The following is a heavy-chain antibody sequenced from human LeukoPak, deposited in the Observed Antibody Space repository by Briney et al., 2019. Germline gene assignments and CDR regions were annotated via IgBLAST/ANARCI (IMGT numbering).Heavy chain of an antibody. CDR1: GFTVSSNY. J-gene: IGHJ6*03. CDR3: ARLYYYYYYMDV. Sequence: PGGSLRLSCAASGFTVSSNYMSWVRQAPGKGLEWVSVIYSGGSTYYADSVKGRFIISRDNSKNTLYLQMNSLRAEDTAVYYCARLYYYYYYMDVWGKGTTVTVSS. CDR2: IYSGGST. V-gene: IGHV3-66*02.